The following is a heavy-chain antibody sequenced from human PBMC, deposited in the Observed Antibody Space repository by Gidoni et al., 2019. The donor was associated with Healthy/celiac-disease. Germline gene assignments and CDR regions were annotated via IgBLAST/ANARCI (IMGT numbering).Heavy chain of an antibody. CDR1: GFTFSSYS. Sequence: EVQLVESGGGLVKPGGSLRLSCAASGFTFSSYSMNWVRQAPGKGLEWVSSISRSSSYIYYADSVKGRFTISRDNAKNSLYLQMNILRAEDTAVYYCARWVVLMVYVVDYWGQGTLFTVSS. D-gene: IGHD2-8*01. J-gene: IGHJ4*02. CDR2: ISRSSSYI. V-gene: IGHV3-21*01. CDR3: ARWVVLMVYVVDY.